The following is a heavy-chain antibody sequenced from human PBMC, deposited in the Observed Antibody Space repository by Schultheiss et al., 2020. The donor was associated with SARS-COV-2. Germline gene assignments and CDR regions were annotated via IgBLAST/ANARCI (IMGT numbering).Heavy chain of an antibody. CDR3: ARQGYSSGWLIDY. V-gene: IGHV4-59*08. Sequence: GSLRLSCTVSGGSISSYYWSWIRQPPGKGLEWIGYIYYSGSTNYNPSLKSRVTISVDTSKNQFSLKLSSVTAADTAVYYCARQGYSSGWLIDYWGQGTLVTVSS. D-gene: IGHD6-19*01. CDR1: GGSISSYY. J-gene: IGHJ4*02. CDR2: IYYSGST.